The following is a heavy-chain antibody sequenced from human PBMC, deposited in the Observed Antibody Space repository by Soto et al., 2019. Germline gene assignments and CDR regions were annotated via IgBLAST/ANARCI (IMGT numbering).Heavy chain of an antibody. CDR1: GATFTSYG. D-gene: IGHD3-3*02. J-gene: IGHJ4*02. V-gene: IGHV1-18*01. CDR2: ISGYNGDT. Sequence: QVELVQSGAEVKEPGASVKVSCKASGATFTSYGFNWVRQAPGQGLEWMGWISGYNGDTHYAHNFQVRVTMTIDTTRSTAYMELRSLRSDDTAVYYCARGTICGLVSFDYWGQGTLVTVTS. CDR3: ARGTICGLVSFDY.